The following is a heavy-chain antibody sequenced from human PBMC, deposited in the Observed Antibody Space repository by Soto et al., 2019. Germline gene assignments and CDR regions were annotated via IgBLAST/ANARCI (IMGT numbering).Heavy chain of an antibody. CDR1: GGSIRSSHW. J-gene: IGHJ5*02. V-gene: IGHV4-4*02. CDR3: ARDKATVGGYNLYDP. Sequence: QVQLLESGPGLVKPSETLSLICTVSGGSIRSSHWWSWVRQPPGKGLERIGEIYHSGSTNLDPSLKSRGPLAVDKSKNQFSLKLTSVTAADTAVYYCARDKATVGGYNLYDPWGQGILVTVSS. D-gene: IGHD3-16*01. CDR2: IYHSGST.